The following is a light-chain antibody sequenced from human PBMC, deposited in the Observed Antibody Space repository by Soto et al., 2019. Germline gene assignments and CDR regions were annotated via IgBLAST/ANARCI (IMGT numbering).Light chain of an antibody. Sequence: QSALTQPASVSGSPGQSITISCTGTSSDVGGYKYVSWSQQHPGKAPKLMIYEVRNRPSGVSNRFSGSTSVNTASLTISGLQTDDEADYYCCLYVGATTYVFGTGTKLTVL. CDR3: CLYVGATTYV. CDR1: SSDVGGYKY. V-gene: IGLV2-14*01. CDR2: EVR. J-gene: IGLJ1*01.